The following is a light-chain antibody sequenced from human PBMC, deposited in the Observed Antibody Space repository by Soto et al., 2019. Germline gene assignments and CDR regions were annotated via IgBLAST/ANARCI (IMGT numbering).Light chain of an antibody. CDR2: AAS. J-gene: IGKJ4*01. V-gene: IGKV1-39*01. CDR1: QSISSY. Sequence: SXSVGERVTITCRASQSISSYLNWYQQKPGKAPKLLIYAASSLQSGVPSRFSGSGSGTDFTLTISSLQPEDFATYYCQQSYSTPLTFGGGTKVDIK. CDR3: QQSYSTPLT.